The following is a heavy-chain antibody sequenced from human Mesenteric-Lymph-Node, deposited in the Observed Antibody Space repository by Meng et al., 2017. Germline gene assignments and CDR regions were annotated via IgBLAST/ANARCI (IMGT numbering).Heavy chain of an antibody. D-gene: IGHD4-17*01. V-gene: IGHV4-4*02. CDR2: TSHSGST. CDR3: TTLYGDSIS. Sequence: QWWGAGMLKPSGTVDLTCSGCGGCISRSDWWSWVLQPPGKGLEWIGETSHSGSTNYSTSLKGRVTISLDKSKNQLSLKLNSVTASDTAVYYCTTLYGDSISWGQGTLVTVSS. J-gene: IGHJ4*02. CDR1: GGCISRSDW.